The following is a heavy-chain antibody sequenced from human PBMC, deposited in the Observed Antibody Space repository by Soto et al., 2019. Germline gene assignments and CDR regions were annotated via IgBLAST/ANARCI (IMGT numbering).Heavy chain of an antibody. CDR2: IYHSGST. D-gene: IGHD1-1*01. J-gene: IGHJ5*01. CDR3: ARGSAGYPNWFDS. CDR1: GGSISSGGYY. V-gene: IGHV4-31*03. Sequence: PSDTLSLTCTVSGGSISSGGYYWSWIRQHPGKGLEWIGYIYHSGSTNYNPSLKSRVTISVDTSKNQFSLKLSSVTAADTAVYYCARGSAGYPNWFDSWSQGAPDPVSS.